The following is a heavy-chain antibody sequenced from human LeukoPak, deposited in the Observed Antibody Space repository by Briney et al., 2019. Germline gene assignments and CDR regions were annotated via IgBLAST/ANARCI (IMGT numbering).Heavy chain of an antibody. J-gene: IGHJ4*02. CDR2: INPNSGGT. Sequence: ASVTVSCTASAYTFTCYYMHWVRQAPGQGLEWMGWINPNSGGTNYAQKFQGRVTMTRDTSISTAYMELSRLRSDDTAVYYCARISQAVAFDYWGQGTLVTVSS. V-gene: IGHV1-2*02. CDR1: AYTFTCYY. CDR3: ARISQAVAFDY. D-gene: IGHD6-19*01.